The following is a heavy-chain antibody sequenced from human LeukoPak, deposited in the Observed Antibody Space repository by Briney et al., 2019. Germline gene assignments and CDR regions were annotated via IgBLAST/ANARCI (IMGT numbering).Heavy chain of an antibody. V-gene: IGHV3-21*01. J-gene: IGHJ4*02. D-gene: IGHD2-2*01. CDR1: GFTFTSYG. Sequence: PGGSLRLSCMASGFTFTSYGMNWVRQAPGKGLEWVSSISSSSNHIYYADSVRGRFTIFRDNAKNSLYLQMNSLRAEDTAVYYCVRAYCSSTRCDYYFDSWGQGTLVTVSS. CDR2: ISSSSNHI. CDR3: VRAYCSSTRCDYYFDS.